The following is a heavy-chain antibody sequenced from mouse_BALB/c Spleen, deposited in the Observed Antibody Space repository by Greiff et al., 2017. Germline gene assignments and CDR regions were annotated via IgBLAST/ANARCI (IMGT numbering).Heavy chain of an antibody. CDR3: ARAPLYYDKLYYYAMDY. Sequence: EVKLVESGGGLVQPGGSLRLSCATSGFTFTDYYMSWVRQPPGKGLEWLGFIRNKANGYTTEYSASVKGRFTISRDNSQSILYLQMNTLRAEDSATYYCARAPLYYDKLYYYAMDYWGQGTSVTVSS. CDR2: IRNKANGYTT. V-gene: IGHV7-3*02. J-gene: IGHJ4*01. D-gene: IGHD2-4*01. CDR1: GFTFTDYY.